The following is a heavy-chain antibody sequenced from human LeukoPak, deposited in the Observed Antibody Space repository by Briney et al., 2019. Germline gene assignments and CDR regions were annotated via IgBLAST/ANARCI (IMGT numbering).Heavy chain of an antibody. D-gene: IGHD4-17*01. CDR3: ARQDDNDHGDPYWFDP. J-gene: IGHJ5*02. CDR1: GGSISSSSYC. CDR2: ISNTGRT. V-gene: IGHV4-39*01. Sequence: NTSETLSLTCTVSGGSISSSSYCWGWIRQPPGKGLEWIGSISNTGRTYYNPSLKSRVTVSVDRSKNQFSLTLTSVTAADTSVYYCARQDDNDHGDPYWFDPWGQGTLVTVSS.